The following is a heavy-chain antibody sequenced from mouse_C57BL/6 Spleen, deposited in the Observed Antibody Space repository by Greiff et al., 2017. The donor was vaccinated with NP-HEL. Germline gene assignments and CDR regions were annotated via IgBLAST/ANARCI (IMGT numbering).Heavy chain of an antibody. J-gene: IGHJ3*01. D-gene: IGHD3-2*02. V-gene: IGHV5-17*01. CDR1: GFTFSDYG. CDR2: ISSGSSTI. Sequence: DVHLVESGGGLVKPGGSLKLSCAASGFTFSDYGMHWVRQAPEKGLEWVAYISSGSSTIYYADTVKGRFTISRDNAKNTLFLQMTSLRSEDTAMYYCARGRLTPWFAYWGQGTLVTVSA. CDR3: ARGRLTPWFAY.